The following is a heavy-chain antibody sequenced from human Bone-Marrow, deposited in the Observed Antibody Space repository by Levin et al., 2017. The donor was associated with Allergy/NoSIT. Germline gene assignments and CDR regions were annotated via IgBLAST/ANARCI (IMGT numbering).Heavy chain of an antibody. V-gene: IGHV7-4-1*02. J-gene: IGHJ4*02. CDR1: GYTFTMYP. CDR3: ARELNPDY. D-gene: IGHD1-14*01. CDR2: INTYSGTP. Sequence: ASVKVSCKASGYTFTMYPITWVRQAPGHGLEWMGWINTYSGTPAQAQGFTGRFVFSLDTSVSTAYLQINSLEAEDTAVYYCARELNPDYWGQGTLVTVSS.